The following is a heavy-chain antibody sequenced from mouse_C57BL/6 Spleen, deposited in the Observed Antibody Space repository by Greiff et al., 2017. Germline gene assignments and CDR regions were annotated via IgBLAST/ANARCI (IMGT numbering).Heavy chain of an antibody. J-gene: IGHJ3*01. CDR1: GYTFTSYW. CDR3: ARGGGSWFAY. V-gene: IGHV1-55*01. Sequence: VQLQQPGAELVKPGASVKMSCKASGYTFTSYWITWVKQRPGQGLEWIGDIYPGSGSTNYNEKFKSKATMTVDTSSSTAYMQLSSLTSECSAVYYCARGGGSWFAYWGQGTLLTVSA. CDR2: IYPGSGST.